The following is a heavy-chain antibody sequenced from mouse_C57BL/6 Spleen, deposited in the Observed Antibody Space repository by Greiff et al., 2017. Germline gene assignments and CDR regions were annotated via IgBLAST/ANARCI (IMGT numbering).Heavy chain of an antibody. CDR2: IDPSDSYT. V-gene: IGHV1-59*01. D-gene: IGHD1-1*01. CDR3: ARVEGYYGSSGY. Sequence: VQLQQPGAELVRPGTSVKLSCKASGYTFTSYWMHWVKQRPGQGLEWIGVIDPSDSYTNYNQKFKGKATLTVDTSSSTAYMQLSSLTSEDSAVYYCARVEGYYGSSGYLGQGTTLTVSA. CDR1: GYTFTSYW. J-gene: IGHJ2*01.